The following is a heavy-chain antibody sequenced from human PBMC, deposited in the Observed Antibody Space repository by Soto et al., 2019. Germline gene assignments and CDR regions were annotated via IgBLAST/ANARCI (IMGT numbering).Heavy chain of an antibody. CDR2: IYYSGST. CDR1: GGSMSSSSYY. V-gene: IGHV4-39*01. J-gene: IGHJ3*02. CDR3: ARPRIVGATLAFDI. Sequence: QLQLQESGPGLVKPSETLSLTCTVSGGSMSSSSYYWGWISQPPGKGLEWIGSIYYSGSTYYNPSLKSRVTISVDTSKNQFSLKLSSVTAADTAVYYCARPRIVGATLAFDIWGQGTMVTVSS. D-gene: IGHD1-26*01.